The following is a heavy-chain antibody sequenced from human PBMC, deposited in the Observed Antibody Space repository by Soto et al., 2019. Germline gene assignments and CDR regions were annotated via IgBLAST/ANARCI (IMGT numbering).Heavy chain of an antibody. CDR2: IHNSGST. CDR3: ARAVADIVLAPAITVTYNWLDP. D-gene: IGHD2-2*01. CDR1: GGSISSYY. Sequence: PSETLSLTCTVSGGSISSYYWSWIRQPPGKGLEWIGYIHNSGSTNYNPSLKSRVTISIDTSKKQFSLKLSSVTAADTAVYYCARAVADIVLAPAITVTYNWLDPSGQGTLLTVSS. V-gene: IGHV4-59*01. J-gene: IGHJ5*02.